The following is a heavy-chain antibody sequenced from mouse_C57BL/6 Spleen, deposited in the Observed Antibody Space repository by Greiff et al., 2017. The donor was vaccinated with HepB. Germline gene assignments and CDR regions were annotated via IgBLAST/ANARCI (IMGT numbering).Heavy chain of an antibody. Sequence: EVKLQESGPVLVKPGASVKMSCKASGYTFTDYYMNWVKQSHGKSLEWIGVINPYNGGTSYNQKFKGKATLTVDKSSSTAYMELNSLTSEDSAVYYCARALYYGSSSWYFDVWGTGTTVTVSS. V-gene: IGHV1-19*01. J-gene: IGHJ1*03. CDR2: INPYNGGT. D-gene: IGHD1-1*01. CDR1: GYTFTDYY. CDR3: ARALYYGSSSWYFDV.